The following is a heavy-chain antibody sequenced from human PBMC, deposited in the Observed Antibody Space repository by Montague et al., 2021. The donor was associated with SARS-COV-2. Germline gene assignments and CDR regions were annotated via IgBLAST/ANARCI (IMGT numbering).Heavy chain of an antibody. J-gene: IGHJ3*02. CDR2: IYYSGST. D-gene: IGHD3-22*01. CDR3: ASPTYYYDSSGSDAFDI. Sequence: SETLSLTCTVSGGAIRTSSYYWGWIRQVTGEGLEWIGGIYYSGSTYYDPSLKSRVTISVDTSKNQFSLKLSSLTAADTAVYYCASPTYYYDSSGSDAFDIWGQGTMVTVSS. CDR1: GGAIRTSSYY. V-gene: IGHV4-39*01.